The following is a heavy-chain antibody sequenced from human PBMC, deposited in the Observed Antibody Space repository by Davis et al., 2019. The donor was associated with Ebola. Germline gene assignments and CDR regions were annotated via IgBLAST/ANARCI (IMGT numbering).Heavy chain of an antibody. CDR2: IKQDGSEK. CDR3: AKELMVTSFDY. CDR1: GFTFSSYW. J-gene: IGHJ4*02. D-gene: IGHD5-18*01. Sequence: GESLKISCAASGFTFSSYWMSWVRQAPGKGLEWVANIKQDGSEKYYVDSVKGRFTISRDNAKNSLYLQMNSLRAEDTAVYYCAKELMVTSFDYWGQGTLVTVSS. V-gene: IGHV3-7*03.